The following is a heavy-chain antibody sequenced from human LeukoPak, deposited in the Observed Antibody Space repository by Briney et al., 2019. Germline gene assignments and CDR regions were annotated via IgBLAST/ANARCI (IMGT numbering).Heavy chain of an antibody. CDR2: VYYTGSS. D-gene: IGHD3-10*01. CDR3: AGYGSGSYYKAFDF. J-gene: IGHJ4*02. V-gene: IGHV4-59*01. Sequence: SETLSLTCSVSGDSIRSSYWSWIRQPPGKGLEWIGYVYYTGSSYYNPSLESRATTSIDMSKNQFSLKLTSMTAADTAVYYCAGYGSGSYYKAFDFRGQGILVTVSS. CDR1: GDSIRSSY.